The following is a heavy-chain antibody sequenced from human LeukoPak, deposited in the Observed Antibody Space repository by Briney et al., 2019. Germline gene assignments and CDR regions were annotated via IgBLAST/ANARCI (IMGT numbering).Heavy chain of an antibody. CDR1: GYTFTNYH. Sequence: ASVKVSCKASGYTFTNYHMNWVRQAPGQGLEWMGIINPSGGSTTNAQKFQGRVIMARDMSTSTVYMELSSLRSEDTAVYFCARYGHSPFFDYWGQGTLVIVSS. CDR2: INPSGGST. D-gene: IGHD4-17*01. CDR3: ARYGHSPFFDY. J-gene: IGHJ4*02. V-gene: IGHV1-46*01.